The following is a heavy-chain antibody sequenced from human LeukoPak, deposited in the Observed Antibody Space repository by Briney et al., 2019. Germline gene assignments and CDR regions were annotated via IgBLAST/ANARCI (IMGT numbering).Heavy chain of an antibody. CDR3: ARATGTTDAFDI. V-gene: IGHV1-69*13. CDR1: GGTFSSYA. J-gene: IGHJ3*02. CDR2: IIPIFGTA. D-gene: IGHD1-7*01. Sequence: SAKVSCKASGGTFSSYAISWVRQAPGQGLEWMGGIIPIFGTANYAQKFQGRVTITADESTSTAYMELSSLRSEDTAVYYCARATGTTDAFDIWGQGTMVTVSS.